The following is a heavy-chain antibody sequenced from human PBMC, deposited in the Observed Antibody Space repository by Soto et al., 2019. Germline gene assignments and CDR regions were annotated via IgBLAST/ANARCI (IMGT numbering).Heavy chain of an antibody. Sequence: SETLSLTCTVSGGSISIGDYYWSWIRQPPGKGLEWIGYIYYSGSTYYNPSLKSRVTISVDTSKNQFSLKLSSVTAADTAVYYCARDVRYDETYYYYGMDVWGQGTTVTVSS. J-gene: IGHJ6*02. CDR2: IYYSGST. CDR1: GGSISIGDYY. V-gene: IGHV4-30-4*01. CDR3: ARDVRYDETYYYYGMDV. D-gene: IGHD5-12*01.